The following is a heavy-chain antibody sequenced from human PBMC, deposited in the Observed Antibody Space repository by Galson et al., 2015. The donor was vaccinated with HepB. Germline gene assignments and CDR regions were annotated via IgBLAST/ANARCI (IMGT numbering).Heavy chain of an antibody. J-gene: IGHJ3*02. CDR1: GFTFSSYW. V-gene: IGHV3-74*01. CDR2: INSDGSST. Sequence: SLRLSCAASGFTFSSYWMHWVRQAPGKGLVWVSRINSDGSSTSYADSVKGRFTISRDNAKNTLYLQMNSLRAEDTAVYYCARDPGRDGYKYAFDIWGQGTMVTVSS. D-gene: IGHD5-24*01. CDR3: ARDPGRDGYKYAFDI.